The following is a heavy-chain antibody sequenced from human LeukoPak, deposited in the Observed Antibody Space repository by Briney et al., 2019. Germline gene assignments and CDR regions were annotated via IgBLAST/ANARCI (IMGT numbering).Heavy chain of an antibody. CDR1: GFTFSSYS. V-gene: IGHV3-21*01. D-gene: IGHD3-10*01. Sequence: GESLRLSCAASGFTFSSYSMNWVRQAPGKGLEWVSSISINCSRINYYDSLKGRFTISRDNAKNSLYLQMTSLRAEDTAVYYCARGRGLPGPLDYWGQGTLVTVSS. J-gene: IGHJ4*02. CDR2: ISINCSRI. CDR3: ARGRGLPGPLDY.